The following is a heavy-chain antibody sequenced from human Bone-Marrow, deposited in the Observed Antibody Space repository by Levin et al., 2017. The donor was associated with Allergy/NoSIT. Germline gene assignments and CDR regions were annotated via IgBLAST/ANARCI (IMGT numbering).Heavy chain of an antibody. CDR3: ARGYYFGSGTSGQFVLFF. CDR1: GITFSDYA. D-gene: IGHD3-10*01. J-gene: IGHJ4*02. CDR2: ISYDGRKK. Sequence: GGSLRLSCVGSGITFSDYALHWVRQAPGKGLEWVAIISYDGRKKMYADSVKGRFTISRDNSKNTLYLQMNSLRPEDTAVYHCARGYYFGSGTSGQFVLFFWGQGTLVTVSS. V-gene: IGHV3-30*14.